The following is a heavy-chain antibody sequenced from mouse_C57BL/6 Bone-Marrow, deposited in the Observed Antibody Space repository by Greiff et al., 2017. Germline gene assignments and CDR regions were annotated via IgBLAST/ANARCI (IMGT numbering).Heavy chain of an antibody. V-gene: IGHV1-52*01. CDR2: IDPSDSET. CDR3: ASSGRYAYYFDY. D-gene: IGHD3-1*01. CDR1: GYTFTSYW. J-gene: IGHJ2*01. Sequence: QVQLQQPGAELVRPGSSVKLSCKASGYTFTSYWMHWVKQRPIQGLEWIGNIDPSDSETHYNQKFKDKATLTVDKSSSTAYMQLSSLTSEDSAVSYFASSGRYAYYFDYCCQGTTLTVSS.